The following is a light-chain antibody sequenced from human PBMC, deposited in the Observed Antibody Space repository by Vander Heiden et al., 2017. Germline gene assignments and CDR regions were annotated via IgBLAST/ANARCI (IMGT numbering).Light chain of an antibody. CDR1: QSISTD. Sequence: DIQMTQSPSTLSASVGDRVTITCRASQSISTDLAWYQRKPGTAPKLLIYKASTLESGVPSRFSGSGSGTEFTLTISSLQPDDFATYYCQQYNTYWTSGQETKVEIK. V-gene: IGKV1-5*03. J-gene: IGKJ1*01. CDR3: QQYNTYWT. CDR2: KAS.